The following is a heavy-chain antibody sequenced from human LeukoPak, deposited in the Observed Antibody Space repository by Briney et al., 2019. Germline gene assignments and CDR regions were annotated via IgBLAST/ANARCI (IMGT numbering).Heavy chain of an antibody. V-gene: IGHV4-39*02. Sequence: PSETLSLTCSVSSVSISSSTYYWGWIRQPPGKGLEWIGSIYYGGSTYYNPSLKSRVTISVDTSRNSFSLELSSVTAADTAVYYCARVGYCGDDCYPFDYWGQGTLTTISS. CDR2: IYYGGST. CDR3: ARVGYCGDDCYPFDY. J-gene: IGHJ4*02. D-gene: IGHD2-21*02. CDR1: SVSISSSTYY.